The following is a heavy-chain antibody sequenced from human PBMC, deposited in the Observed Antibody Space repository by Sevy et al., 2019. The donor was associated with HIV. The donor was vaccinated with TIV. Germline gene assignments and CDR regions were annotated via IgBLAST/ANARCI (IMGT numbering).Heavy chain of an antibody. V-gene: IGHV4-4*07. CDR3: ARDSPYYDFWSGFLPLDV. CDR2: IYTSGST. D-gene: IGHD3-3*01. CDR1: GGSISSYY. Sequence: SETLSLTCTVSGGSISSYYWSWIRQPAGKGLEWIGRIYTSGSTNYNPSLKSRVTMSVDTSKNQFSLKLSSVTAPDTAVYYCARDSPYYDFWSGFLPLDVWGQGTTVTVSS. J-gene: IGHJ6*02.